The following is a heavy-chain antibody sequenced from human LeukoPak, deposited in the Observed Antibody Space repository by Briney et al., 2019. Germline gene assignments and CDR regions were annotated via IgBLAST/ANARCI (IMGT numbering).Heavy chain of an antibody. CDR1: GFTFSNYW. Sequence: GGSLRLSCAASGFTFSNYWMHWVRQTPGKGLVWVSRINSDASVTTYADSVKGRFTISRDNAKNTVYLQMNSLRAEDAAVYYCARVTAVAGTSVGVDAWGQGILVTVS. D-gene: IGHD6-19*01. CDR2: INSDASVT. CDR3: ARVTAVAGTSVGVDA. J-gene: IGHJ4*02. V-gene: IGHV3-74*01.